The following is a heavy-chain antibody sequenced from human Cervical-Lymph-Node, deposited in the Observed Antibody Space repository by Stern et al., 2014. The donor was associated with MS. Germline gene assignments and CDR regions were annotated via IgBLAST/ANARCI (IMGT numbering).Heavy chain of an antibody. V-gene: IGHV3-9*01. CDR2: ISWNSGVI. Sequence: QLVESGGGLVRPGGSLKLSCTGSGFTFENYAFHWVRQAPGKGLEWVSGISWNSGVIDYADSVKGRFTISRDNAKSSLYLQMNSLRAEDTALYYCAKEDYWGQGILVTVSS. CDR3: AKEDY. CDR1: GFTFENYA. J-gene: IGHJ4*02.